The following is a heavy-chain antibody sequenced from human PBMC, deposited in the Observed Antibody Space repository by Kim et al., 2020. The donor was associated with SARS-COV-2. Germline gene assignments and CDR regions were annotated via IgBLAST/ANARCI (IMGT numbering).Heavy chain of an antibody. J-gene: IGHJ2*01. CDR3: ATSLGGSGSYFPYWYFDL. D-gene: IGHD3-10*01. CDR2: IYYSGST. V-gene: IGHV4-59*13. CDR1: GGSISSYY. Sequence: SETLSLTCTVSGGSISSYYWSWIRQPPGKGLEWIGYIYYSGSTNYNPSLKSRVTISVDTSKNQFSLKLSSVTAADTAVYYCATSLGGSGSYFPYWYFDLWGRGTLVTVSS.